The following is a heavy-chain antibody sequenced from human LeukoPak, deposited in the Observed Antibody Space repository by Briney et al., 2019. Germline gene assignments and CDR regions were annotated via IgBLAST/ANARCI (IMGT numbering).Heavy chain of an antibody. CDR3: ARGVGLTQGGAFDF. CDR1: GYSINSGFY. J-gene: IGHJ4*02. V-gene: IGHV4-38-2*02. Sequence: SETLSLTCTISGYSINSGFYWGWIRQPPGKGLEWIGSIYHSGSTHYKSSLKSRVTISVDTSKNQLSLKLTSVTAADTAVYYCARGVGLTQGGAFDFWGQGTLVTVSS. CDR2: IYHSGST. D-gene: IGHD3-16*01.